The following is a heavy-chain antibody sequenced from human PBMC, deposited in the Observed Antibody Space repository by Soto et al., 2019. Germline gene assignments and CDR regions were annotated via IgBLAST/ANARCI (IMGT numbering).Heavy chain of an antibody. V-gene: IGHV5-51*01. D-gene: IGHD3-3*01. J-gene: IGHJ5*02. CDR1: GYSFTSYW. CDR3: ARQIRSITIFGVGNWFDP. Sequence: PGESLKISCKGSGYSFTSYWIGWVRQMPGKGLEWMGIIYPGDSDTRYSPSFQGQVTISADKSISTAYLQWSSLKASDTAMYYCARQIRSITIFGVGNWFDPWGQGTLVTVSS. CDR2: IYPGDSDT.